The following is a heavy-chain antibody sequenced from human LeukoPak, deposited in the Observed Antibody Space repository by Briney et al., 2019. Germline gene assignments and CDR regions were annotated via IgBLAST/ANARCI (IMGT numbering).Heavy chain of an antibody. D-gene: IGHD3-22*01. CDR3: ARGRADYFDSSGYYFDY. V-gene: IGHV4-59*01. J-gene: IGHJ4*02. Sequence: SETLSLTCTVSGGSITIYYRSWIRQPPGKGLEWIGYIYYSGSTNYNPSFKSRVTISVDTSKNQFSLKLSSVTAADTAVYYCARGRADYFDSSGYYFDYWGQGTLVTVSS. CDR2: IYYSGST. CDR1: GGSITIYY.